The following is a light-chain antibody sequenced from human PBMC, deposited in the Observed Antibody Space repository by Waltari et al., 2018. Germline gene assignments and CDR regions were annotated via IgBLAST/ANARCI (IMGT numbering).Light chain of an antibody. CDR3: CSYAGSDTHVI. J-gene: IGLJ2*01. V-gene: IGLV2-23*02. CDR1: SSDVGSYNL. Sequence: QSALTQPASVSGSPGQSITISCTGTSSDVGSYNLVSWYQQPPGKAPKVMIYEVNKRPCGLSNRFSGAKSGNTASLTISGLQAEDEADYYCCSYAGSDTHVIFGGGTKLTVL. CDR2: EVN.